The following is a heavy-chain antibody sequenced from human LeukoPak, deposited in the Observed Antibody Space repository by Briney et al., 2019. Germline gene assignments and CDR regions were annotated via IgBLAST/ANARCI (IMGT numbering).Heavy chain of an antibody. CDR3: ARDNSVGDIAWWFDP. V-gene: IGHV1-46*01. Sequence: GASVKVSCKASGYTFAAYYMYWVRQAPGQGLEWVGLINPTGTATLYAQKFQGRITLTRDMSATTDYMELSSLTSEDTAVYYCARDNSVGDIAWWFDPWGQGTLVTVSS. J-gene: IGHJ5*02. CDR1: GYTFAAYY. D-gene: IGHD1-26*01. CDR2: INPTGTAT.